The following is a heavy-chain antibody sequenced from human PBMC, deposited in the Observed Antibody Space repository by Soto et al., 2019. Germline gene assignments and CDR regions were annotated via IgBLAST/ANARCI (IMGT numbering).Heavy chain of an antibody. J-gene: IGHJ6*02. CDR1: GGTFSNYA. CDR2: IIPIFGTP. Sequence: QVQLVQSGAEVKKPGSSVKVSCKASGGTFSNYAVNWVRQAPGQGLEWMGGIIPIFGTPNYAQKFQGRVTIIADASTSTAYMELSSLRSEVTAMYYCARALQYCSDTSCHVGMDVWGQGTTVTVSS. CDR3: ARALQYCSDTSCHVGMDV. V-gene: IGHV1-69*01. D-gene: IGHD2-2*01.